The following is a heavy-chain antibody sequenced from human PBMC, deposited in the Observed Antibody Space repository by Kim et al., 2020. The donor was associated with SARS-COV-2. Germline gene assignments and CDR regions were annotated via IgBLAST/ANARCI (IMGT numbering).Heavy chain of an antibody. D-gene: IGHD3-22*01. V-gene: IGHV3-30*01. CDR3: ARDYYYDSSGNFDY. Sequence: ADSVKGRFTISRDNSKNTLYLQMNSLRAEDTAVYYCARDYYYDSSGNFDYWGQGTLVTVSS. J-gene: IGHJ4*02.